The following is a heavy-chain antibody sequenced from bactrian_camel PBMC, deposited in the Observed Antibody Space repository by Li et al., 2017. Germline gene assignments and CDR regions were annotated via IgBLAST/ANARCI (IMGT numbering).Heavy chain of an antibody. D-gene: IGHD3*01. J-gene: IGHJ4*01. CDR1: GYTYTNAW. CDR2: INYDGST. Sequence: HVQLVESGGGSVQAGGSLRLSCVASGYTYTNAWMGWFRQAPGEEREGVAAINYDGSTRYGDTVKGRFTISKDNAKNTLYLQMNSLKPEDTGMYYCAAEELIFRLLCPPVVDFDFRGQGTQVTVS. CDR3: AAEELIFRLLCPPVVDFDF. V-gene: IGHV3S53*01.